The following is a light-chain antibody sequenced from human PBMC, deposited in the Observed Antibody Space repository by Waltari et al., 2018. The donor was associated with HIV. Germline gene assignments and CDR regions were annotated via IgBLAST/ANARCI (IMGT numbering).Light chain of an antibody. J-gene: IGKJ4*01. CDR2: GAS. CDR1: QNINSY. CDR3: QQSYSLPLT. V-gene: IGKV1-39*01. Sequence: DIQMTQSPSSLSASVGDRVTITCRASQNINSYLNWYQQKPREAPKLLIYGASSLQSGVPSRFSGSGSGTQFTLTINSLQPEDFASYYCQQSYSLPLTFGGGTTVGIK.